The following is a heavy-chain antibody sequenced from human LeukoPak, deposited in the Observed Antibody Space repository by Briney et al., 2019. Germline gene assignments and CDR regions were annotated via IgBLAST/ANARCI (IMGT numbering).Heavy chain of an antibody. CDR3: AKDYSSRWCIDY. J-gene: IGHJ4*02. D-gene: IGHD6-13*01. CDR2: ISYDGSDK. Sequence: GGSLRLSCAASGFTFSSSGMHWVRQAPGKGLEWVSVISYDGSDKYYADSVKGRFTTSRDNSKNTLYLQMNSLRPEDTAVYYCAKDYSSRWCIDYWGQGTLVTVSS. V-gene: IGHV3-30*18. CDR1: GFTFSSSG.